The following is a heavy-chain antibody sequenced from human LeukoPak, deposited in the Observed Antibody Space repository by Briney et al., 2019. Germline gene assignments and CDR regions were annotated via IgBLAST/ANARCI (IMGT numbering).Heavy chain of an antibody. V-gene: IGHV4-4*07. D-gene: IGHD3-10*01. Sequence: PSETLSLTCTVSGGSISSYYWSWIRQPAGKGLEWIGRIYTSGSTNYNPSLKSRVTISVDKSKNQFSLKLSSVTAADTAVYYCARDFQGSGSYYVPGAFDIWGQGTMVTVSS. J-gene: IGHJ3*02. CDR3: ARDFQGSGSYYVPGAFDI. CDR1: GGSISSYY. CDR2: IYTSGST.